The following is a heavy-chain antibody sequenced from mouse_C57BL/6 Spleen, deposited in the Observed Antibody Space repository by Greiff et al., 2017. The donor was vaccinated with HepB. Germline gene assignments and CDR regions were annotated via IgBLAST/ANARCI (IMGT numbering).Heavy chain of an antibody. CDR2: IDPENGDT. V-gene: IGHV14-4*01. J-gene: IGHJ1*03. D-gene: IGHD1-1*01. CDR1: GFNIKDDY. CDR3: TTSPSTVVATGYFDV. Sequence: EVKLQESGAELVRPGASVKLSCTASGFNIKDDYMHWVKQRPEQGLEWIGWIDPENGDTEYASKFQGKATITADTSSNTAYLQLSSLTSEDTAVYYCTTSPSTVVATGYFDVWGTGTTVTVSS.